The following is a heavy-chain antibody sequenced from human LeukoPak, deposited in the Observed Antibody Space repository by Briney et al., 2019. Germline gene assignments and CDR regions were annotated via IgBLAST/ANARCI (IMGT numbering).Heavy chain of an antibody. CDR1: GGSISSYY. Sequence: SETLSLTCTVSGGSISSYYWSWIRQPPGKGLEWIGYIYYSGTTYYNPSLKSRVTISLDTSKNQFSLKLSSVTAADTAVYYCARVPPYYYDSSGYFVAAFGMWGQGTMVTVSS. CDR3: ARVPPYYYDSSGYFVAAFGM. V-gene: IGHV4-59*08. D-gene: IGHD3-22*01. J-gene: IGHJ3*02. CDR2: IYYSGTT.